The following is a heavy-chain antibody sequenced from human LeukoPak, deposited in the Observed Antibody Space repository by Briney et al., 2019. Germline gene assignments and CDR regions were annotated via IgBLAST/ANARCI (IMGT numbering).Heavy chain of an antibody. CDR3: ARGGYSYGYFGY. V-gene: IGHV1-69*04. CDR2: IIPILGIE. J-gene: IGHJ4*02. CDR1: GGTFSSYA. D-gene: IGHD5-18*01. Sequence: ASVKVSCKASGGTFSSYAISWVRQAPGQGLEWMGRIIPILGIENYAQKFQGRVTITADKSTSTAYMELSSLRSEDTAVYYCARGGYSYGYFGYWGQGTLVTVSS.